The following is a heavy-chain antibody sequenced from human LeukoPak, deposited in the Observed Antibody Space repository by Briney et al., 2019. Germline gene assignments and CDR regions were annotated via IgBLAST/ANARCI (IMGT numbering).Heavy chain of an antibody. J-gene: IGHJ3*02. V-gene: IGHV3-23*01. Sequence: PGGSLRLSCAAPGFTFSSCAMSWVRQAPGKGLEWVSGITDSGDWTYYADSVKGRFTISRDNSKNTLYLQMNSLRAEDTAVYYCAKHLSGSRAFDIWGQGTMVTVSS. CDR3: AKHLSGSRAFDI. D-gene: IGHD1-26*01. CDR1: GFTFSSCA. CDR2: ITDSGDWT.